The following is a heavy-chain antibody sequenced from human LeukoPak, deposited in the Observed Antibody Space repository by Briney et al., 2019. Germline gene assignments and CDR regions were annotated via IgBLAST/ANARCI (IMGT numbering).Heavy chain of an antibody. CDR2: ISNSETT. CDR3: ARGYCSDERCPVFPS. D-gene: IGHD2-15*01. CDR1: SRSVTSYY. V-gene: IGHV4-59*02. J-gene: IGHJ5*02. Sequence: PSQTLSLTCSVSSRSVTSYYWNWVRHTPEKGLEWIGYISNSETTDYGTSFKSRVTLSLDTSKNQFSLKLSSGTAADTGVYYCARGYCSDERCPVFPSWGQGTLVTVSS.